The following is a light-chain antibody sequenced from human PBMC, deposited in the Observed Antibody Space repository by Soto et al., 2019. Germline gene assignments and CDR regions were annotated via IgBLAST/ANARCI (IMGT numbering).Light chain of an antibody. CDR3: GADHGSGSNFVYV. CDR1: SGYSNYK. CDR2: VGTGGIVG. J-gene: IGLJ1*01. Sequence: QSVLTQPPSASASLGASVTLTCTLSSGYSNYKVDWYQQRPGKGPRFVMRVGTGGIVGSKGDVIPDRFSVLGSGLNRYLTIKNIQEEDESDYHCGADHGSGSNFVYVFGTGTKLTVL. V-gene: IGLV9-49*01.